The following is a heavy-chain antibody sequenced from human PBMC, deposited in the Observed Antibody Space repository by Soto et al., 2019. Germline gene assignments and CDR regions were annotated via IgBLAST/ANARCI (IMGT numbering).Heavy chain of an antibody. Sequence: SLRLSCAASGITFTNAWMGWVRQAPGKGLEWIGRLKSRRDGGTSDYAAPVKGRFSISKDESINTLYLQMNSLRAEDTAVYYCAKIPYYDFLAGEYGMDVWGQGTTVTVSS. CDR3: AKIPYYDFLAGEYGMDV. CDR2: LKSRRDGGTS. D-gene: IGHD3-3*01. V-gene: IGHV3-15*01. J-gene: IGHJ6*02. CDR1: GITFTNAW.